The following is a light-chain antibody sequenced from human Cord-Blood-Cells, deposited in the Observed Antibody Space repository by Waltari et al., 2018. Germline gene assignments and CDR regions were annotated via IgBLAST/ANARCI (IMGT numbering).Light chain of an antibody. J-gene: IGKJ2*03. CDR2: KAS. V-gene: IGKV1-5*03. CDR1: QSISSW. Sequence: DIQMTQSPSTLSASVGDRFTITCRASQSISSWLAWYQQKPGKAPKLLIYKASSLESGVPSRFSGCGSGIDFTITISSLQPDDFATYYCKQYNSSHSFGQGTKLEIK. CDR3: KQYNSSHS.